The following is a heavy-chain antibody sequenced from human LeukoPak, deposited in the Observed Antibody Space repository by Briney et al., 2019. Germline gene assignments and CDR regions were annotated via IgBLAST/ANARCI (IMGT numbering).Heavy chain of an antibody. CDR3: ARANVLLWFGELSYNWFDP. D-gene: IGHD3-10*01. J-gene: IGHJ5*02. V-gene: IGHV3-21*01. CDR1: GLTVSSNY. CDR2: ISSSSSYI. Sequence: GGSLRLSCAASGLTVSSNYMNWVRQAPGKGLEWVSSISSSSSYIYYADSVKGRFTISRDNAKNSLYLQMNSLRAEDTAVYYCARANVLLWFGELSYNWFDPWGQGTLVTVSS.